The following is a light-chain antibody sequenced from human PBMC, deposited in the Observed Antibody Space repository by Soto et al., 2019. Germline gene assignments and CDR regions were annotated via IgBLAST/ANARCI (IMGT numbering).Light chain of an antibody. CDR3: QQSYTRRT. CDR1: QSISNY. V-gene: IGKV1-39*01. CDR2: AAS. Sequence: DIQMTQSPSSLSASVGDRVTITCRASQSISNYLNWYQQKPGKAPKILIYAASSLQSGVPSRFSGSGSGTDFTLTINSLQPEDFATYYCQQSYTRRTFGQGTKVDIK. J-gene: IGKJ1*01.